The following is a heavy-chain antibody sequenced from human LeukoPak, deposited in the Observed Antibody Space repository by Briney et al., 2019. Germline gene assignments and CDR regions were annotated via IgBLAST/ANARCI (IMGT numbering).Heavy chain of an antibody. CDR2: IYTSGST. CDR3: ARGTAVAGMDHPRDAFDI. CDR1: GGSISSGSYY. J-gene: IGHJ3*02. V-gene: IGHV4-61*02. D-gene: IGHD6-19*01. Sequence: SEALSLTCTVSGGSISSGSYYWSWIRQPPGKGLEWIGRIYTSGSTNYNPSLKSRITISVDTSKNQFFLILNSVTAADTAVYYCARGTAVAGMDHPRDAFDIWGRGTMVTVSS.